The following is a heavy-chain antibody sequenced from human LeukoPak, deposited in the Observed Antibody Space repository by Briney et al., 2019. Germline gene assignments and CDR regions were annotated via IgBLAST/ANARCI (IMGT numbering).Heavy chain of an antibody. J-gene: IGHJ3*02. V-gene: IGHV4-38-2*02. CDR1: GYSISSGYY. CDR3: AIWHDSSGYYPNAFDI. Sequence: PSETLSLTCSVSGYSISSGYYWGWIRPPPGKGLEWIGEINQSGRTNYNPSLKSRVTISVDKSKNQFSLKLSSVTAADTAVYYCAIWHDSSGYYPNAFDIWGQGTMVTVSS. D-gene: IGHD3-22*01. CDR2: INQSGRT.